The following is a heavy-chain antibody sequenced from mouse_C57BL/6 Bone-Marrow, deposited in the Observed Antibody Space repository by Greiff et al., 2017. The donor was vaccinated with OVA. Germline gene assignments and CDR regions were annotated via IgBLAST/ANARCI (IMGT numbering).Heavy chain of an antibody. CDR2: INPDNGDT. D-gene: IGHD2-3*01. J-gene: IGHJ4*01. CDR1: GFNFKDYY. CDR3: TRWLLNNYGVLDY. Sequence: EVQLQQSGAELVRPGASVKLSCTASGFNFKDYYMNWVKQRPEQSLEWIGWINPDNGDTNYAPKFKGKATLTADTSSNTAYLQLSSLTSEDSAVYYGTRWLLNNYGVLDYWGQGTSVTVSA. V-gene: IGHV14-4*02.